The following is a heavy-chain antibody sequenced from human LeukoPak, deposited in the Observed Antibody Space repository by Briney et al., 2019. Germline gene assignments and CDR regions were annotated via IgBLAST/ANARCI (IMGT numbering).Heavy chain of an antibody. D-gene: IGHD5-24*01. CDR3: AKEGRSLQTY. Sequence: GGSLRLSCAASGFMFSSNWMSWVRLAPGKGLEWVANIKEDGTETYYVDSVKGRFTISRDNAKNSLYLQMNSLRVEDTAVYYCAKEGRSLQTYWGQGTLVTVS. CDR1: GFMFSSNW. CDR2: IKEDGTET. J-gene: IGHJ4*02. V-gene: IGHV3-7*03.